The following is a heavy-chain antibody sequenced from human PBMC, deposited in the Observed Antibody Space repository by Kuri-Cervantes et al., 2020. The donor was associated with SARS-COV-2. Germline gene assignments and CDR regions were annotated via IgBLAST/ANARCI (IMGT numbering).Heavy chain of an antibody. D-gene: IGHD4-11*01. CDR1: GFTFSGHW. CDR2: INPDGSYT. Sequence: GGSLRLSCAASGFTFSGHWIHWVRQAPGKGLVWVSRINPDGSYTNNADSVKGRFTLSRDNSKNTLFLQMNSLRAEDTAIYYCASPDVHSSGPAEYFHYWGQGTLVTVSS. J-gene: IGHJ1*01. V-gene: IGHV3-74*01. CDR3: ASPDVHSSGPAEYFHY.